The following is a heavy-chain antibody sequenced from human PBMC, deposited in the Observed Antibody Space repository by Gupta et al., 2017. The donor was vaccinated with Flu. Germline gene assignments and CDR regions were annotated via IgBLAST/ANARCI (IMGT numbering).Heavy chain of an antibody. Sequence: QVQLRASGPGRVKLSETLSLTCTVSDGPSGDYFWSWIRQPPGKGPEWIGNVYYSGSVNYNPSLESRVTISLDTSKTQFSLKLSAVTAADTAGYYCARERDSTGYFYPVWGQGALVTVSA. CDR1: DGPSGDYF. J-gene: IGHJ4*02. CDR2: VYYSGSV. V-gene: IGHV4-59*01. D-gene: IGHD3-22*01. CDR3: ARERDSTGYFYPV.